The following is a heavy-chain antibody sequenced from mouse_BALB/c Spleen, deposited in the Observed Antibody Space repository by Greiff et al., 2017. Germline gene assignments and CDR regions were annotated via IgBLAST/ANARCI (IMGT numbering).Heavy chain of an antibody. CDR2: INPSSGYT. D-gene: IGHD3-2*01. CDR1: GYTFTSYT. Sequence: QVQLQQSAAELARPGASVKMSCKASGYTFTSYTMHWVKQRPGQGLEWIGYINPSSGYTEYNQKFKDKTTLTADKSSSTAYMQLSSLTSEDSAVYYCARDSSGYVGGFAYWGQGTLVTVSA. V-gene: IGHV1-4*02. CDR3: ARDSSGYVGGFAY. J-gene: IGHJ3*01.